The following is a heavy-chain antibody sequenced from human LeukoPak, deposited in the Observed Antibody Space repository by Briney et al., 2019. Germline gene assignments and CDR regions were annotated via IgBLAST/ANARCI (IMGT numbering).Heavy chain of an antibody. CDR1: GGSISSYY. CDR2: IYYSGST. D-gene: IGHD6-25*01. V-gene: IGHV4-59*12. J-gene: IGHJ4*02. CDR3: ARDDSSGLFDS. Sequence: SETLSLTCTVSGGSISSYYWSWIRQPPGKGLEWIGYIYYSGSTNYNPSLKSRVTISVDTSKNQFSLKLSSVTAADTAVYYCARDDSSGLFDSWGQGTLVTVSS.